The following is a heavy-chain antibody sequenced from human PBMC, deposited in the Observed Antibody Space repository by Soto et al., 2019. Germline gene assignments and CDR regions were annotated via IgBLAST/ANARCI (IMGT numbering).Heavy chain of an antibody. J-gene: IGHJ4*02. Sequence: GGSLSLSCAASGFTFSNYGIHWVRQAPGKGLEWVAVISYDGNNKYYADSVKGRFTISRDNSKNTLYLQMNSLRAEDTAVYYCAKDWGYYGSGSSYFDYWGQGTRVTVSS. V-gene: IGHV3-30*18. CDR3: AKDWGYYGSGSSYFDY. CDR1: GFTFSNYG. CDR2: ISYDGNNK. D-gene: IGHD3-10*01.